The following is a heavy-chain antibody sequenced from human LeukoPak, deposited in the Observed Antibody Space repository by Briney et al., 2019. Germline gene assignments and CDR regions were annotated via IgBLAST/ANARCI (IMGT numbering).Heavy chain of an antibody. Sequence: SETLSLTFTVSGGSISSYYWSWIRQPPGKGLEWIGYIYYSGSTNYKPSLKSRVTMSVDTSKNQFSLKLSSVTAADTAVYYCARVSSSWYQDWYFDLWGRGTLVTVSS. D-gene: IGHD6-13*01. J-gene: IGHJ2*01. V-gene: IGHV4-59*12. CDR1: GGSISSYY. CDR3: ARVSSSWYQDWYFDL. CDR2: IYYSGST.